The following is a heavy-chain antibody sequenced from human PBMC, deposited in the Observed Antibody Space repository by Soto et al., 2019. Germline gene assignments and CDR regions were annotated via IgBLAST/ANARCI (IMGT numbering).Heavy chain of an antibody. J-gene: IGHJ4*02. D-gene: IGHD2-2*01. CDR2: INAGNGNT. Sequence: SVKVSCKASGYTFTSYAMHWVRQAPGQRLEWMGWINAGNGNTKYSQKFQGRVTITRDTSASTAYMELSSLRSEDTAVYYCARGAPYCSSTSCPFDYWGQGTLVTVSS. V-gene: IGHV1-3*01. CDR3: ARGAPYCSSTSCPFDY. CDR1: GYTFTSYA.